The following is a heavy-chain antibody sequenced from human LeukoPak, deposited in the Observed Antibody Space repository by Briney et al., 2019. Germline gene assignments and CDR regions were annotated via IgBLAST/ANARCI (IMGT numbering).Heavy chain of an antibody. CDR2: IYYRSKWYI. CDR3: TGGGLVRGLLPWLDP. V-gene: IGHV6-1*01. CDR1: GDSVASNTAG. D-gene: IGHD3-10*01. J-gene: IGHJ5*02. Sequence: QTLSLTCAISGDSVASNTAGWNWIRQSPSIGLEWLGRIYYRSKWYIDYAISVKSRITINPDTYKNQSSLQLNSVTHEDTAVYYCTGGGLVRGLLPWLDPWGQGTLVTVSS.